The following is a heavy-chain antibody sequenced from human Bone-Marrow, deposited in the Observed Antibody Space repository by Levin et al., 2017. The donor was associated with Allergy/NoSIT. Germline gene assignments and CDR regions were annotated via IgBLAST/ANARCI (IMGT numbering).Heavy chain of an antibody. D-gene: IGHD3-22*01. CDR1: GYTFISYG. J-gene: IGHJ5*02. CDR2: ISAHNGNT. V-gene: IGHV1-18*01. Sequence: GESLKISCKASGYTFISYGVSWVRQAPGQGLEWMGWISAHNGNTNYAQKFQGRVTMTTDTSTSTADMELSGLKFEDTAIYYCARGVCYSGSCYGPDWLDPWGQGAQVTVSS. CDR3: ARGVCYSGSCYGPDWLDP.